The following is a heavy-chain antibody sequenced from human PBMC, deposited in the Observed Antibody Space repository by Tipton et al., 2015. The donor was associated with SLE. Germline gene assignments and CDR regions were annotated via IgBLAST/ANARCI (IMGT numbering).Heavy chain of an antibody. CDR3: ARGHSSSGTGFDY. CDR1: GGAISSDDYY. Sequence: TLSLTCTVSGGAISSDDYYWTWIRQHPGKGLEWIGHIVYRGNTHYNTSLKSRVTISVDPSKNHFSLKLNSVTAADTAVYYCARGHSSSGTGFDYWGQGTLVTVSS. V-gene: IGHV4-31*03. CDR2: IVYRGNT. J-gene: IGHJ4*02. D-gene: IGHD6-13*01.